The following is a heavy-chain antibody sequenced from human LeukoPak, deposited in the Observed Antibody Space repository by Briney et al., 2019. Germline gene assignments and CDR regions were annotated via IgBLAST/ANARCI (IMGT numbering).Heavy chain of an antibody. CDR3: AKQLGYCSDGSCYFPY. Sequence: GGSLRLSCAASGFTFSSSAMSWVRQASGKGLEWVSAISNNGGYTYYADSVQGRFTISRDNSKSTLCLQMNSLRAEDTAVYYCAKQLGYCSDGSCYFPYWGQGTLVTVSS. CDR2: ISNNGGYT. J-gene: IGHJ4*02. V-gene: IGHV3-23*01. D-gene: IGHD2-15*01. CDR1: GFTFSSSA.